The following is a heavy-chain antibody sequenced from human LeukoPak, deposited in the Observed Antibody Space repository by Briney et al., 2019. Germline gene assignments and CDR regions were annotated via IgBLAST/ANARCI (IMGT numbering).Heavy chain of an antibody. CDR3: ARDPRAGSDLAFNPGGVDAFDI. CDR1: GYTFTSYG. V-gene: IGHV1-18*01. CDR2: ISAYNGNT. J-gene: IGHJ3*02. Sequence: GASVKVSCKASGYTFTSYGISWVRQAPGQGLEWMGWISAYNGNTNYAQKLQGRVTMTTDTSTSTAYMELRSLRSDDTAVYYCARDPRAGSDLAFNPGGVDAFDIWGQGTMVTVSS. D-gene: IGHD6-19*01.